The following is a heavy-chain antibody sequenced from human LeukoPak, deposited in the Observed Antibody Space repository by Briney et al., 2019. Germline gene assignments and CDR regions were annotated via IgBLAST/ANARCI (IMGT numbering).Heavy chain of an antibody. CDR1: GFTFSSYG. J-gene: IGHJ4*02. D-gene: IGHD2-2*01. CDR2: IWYDGSNK. CDR3: ARDKWVVPGPPDN. Sequence: GRSLRLSCAASGFTFSSYGMHWVRQAPGKGLEWVAVIWYDGSNKYYADSVKGRFTISRDNSKNTLYLQMNSLRAEDTAVYYCARDKWVVPGPPDNWGQGTLVTISS. V-gene: IGHV3-33*01.